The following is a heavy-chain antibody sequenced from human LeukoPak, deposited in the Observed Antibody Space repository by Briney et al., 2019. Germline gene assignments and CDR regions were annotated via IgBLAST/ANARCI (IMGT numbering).Heavy chain of an antibody. V-gene: IGHV3-11*01. CDR2: VSSSGSTI. Sequence: GGSLRLSCAASGFTFSDYYMSWIRQAPGKGLEWVSYVSSSGSTIYYADSVKGRFTISRDNAKNSLYLQMNSLRAEDTAVYYCAKGVPDYGDYTGYWYFDLWGRGTLVTVSS. CDR3: AKGVPDYGDYTGYWYFDL. CDR1: GFTFSDYY. J-gene: IGHJ2*01. D-gene: IGHD4-17*01.